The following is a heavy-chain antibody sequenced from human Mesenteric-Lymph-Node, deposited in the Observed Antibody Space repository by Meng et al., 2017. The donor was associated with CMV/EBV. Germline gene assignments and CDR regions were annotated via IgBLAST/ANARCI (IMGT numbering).Heavy chain of an antibody. J-gene: IGHJ5*02. V-gene: IGHV3-21*01. CDR2: ISSSFTYI. CDR1: GFSLSDYS. Sequence: GESLKISCAGSGFSLSDYSMNWVRQAPEKGLEWVSSISSSFTYISYADSVRGRFTISRDTAKNALFLQMDSLRDEDTAVYYCARDRKGRGLPMVRGVDLWGQGTLVTVSS. CDR3: ARDRKGRGLPMVRGVDL. D-gene: IGHD3-10*01.